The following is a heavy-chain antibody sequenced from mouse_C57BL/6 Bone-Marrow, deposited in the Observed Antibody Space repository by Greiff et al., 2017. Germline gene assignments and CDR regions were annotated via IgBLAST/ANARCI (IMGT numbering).Heavy chain of an antibody. V-gene: IGHV7-3*02. Sequence: EVQGVESGGGLVQPGGSLRLSCATSGFTFTDYYMSWVRQPPGKALEWFGFIRNKANGYTTKYSASVKGRFTITKDNNQSILYLKMNTLRAEDSATFYCAGDKGLITFYAMDYWCQGTSVTVSS. CDR1: GFTFTDYY. CDR3: AGDKGLITFYAMDY. D-gene: IGHD1-1*01. CDR2: IRNKANGYTT. J-gene: IGHJ4*01.